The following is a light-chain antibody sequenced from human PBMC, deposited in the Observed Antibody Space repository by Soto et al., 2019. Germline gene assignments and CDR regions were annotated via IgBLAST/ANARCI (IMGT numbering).Light chain of an antibody. J-gene: IGKJ1*01. CDR2: AAS. CDR3: QQSYRTPWT. CDR1: QDISSY. Sequence: DIQMTQSPSSLSASLGDRVAITCRANQDISSYLVWYQHKLGQAPKLLIHAASTLASGVPSRFSGSESGTDFTLTISGLEHEDYASYYCQQSYRTPWTFGEGTKVEIK. V-gene: IGKV1-39*01.